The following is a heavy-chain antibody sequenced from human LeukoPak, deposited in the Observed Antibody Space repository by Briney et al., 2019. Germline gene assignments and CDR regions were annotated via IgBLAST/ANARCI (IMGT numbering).Heavy chain of an antibody. CDR1: GYSLSTGYY. J-gene: IGHJ4*02. V-gene: IGHV4-38-2*02. CDR2: LYHSGST. D-gene: IGHD6-6*01. CDR3: ATEIQNIAGRVY. Sequence: SETLSLTCTVSGYSLSTGYYWDWIRQAPGKGLEWIGNLYHSGSTYYNPSLKSRVSISVDTPKNQFSLNLSSVTAADTAVYYCATEIQNIAGRVYWGQGTLVTVSS.